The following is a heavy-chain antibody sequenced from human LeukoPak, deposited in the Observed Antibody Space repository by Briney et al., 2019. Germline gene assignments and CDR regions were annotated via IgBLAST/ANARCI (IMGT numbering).Heavy chain of an antibody. CDR1: GGTFSSYA. CDR2: IIPILGIA. J-gene: IGHJ3*02. CDR3: ARSILREEYSGSQGAFDI. D-gene: IGHD1-26*01. Sequence: GASVKVSCKASGGTFSSYAISWVRQAPGQGLEWMGRIIPILGIANYAQKFQGRVTITADKSTSTAYMELSSLRSEDTAVYYCARSILREEYSGSQGAFDIWGQGTMVTVSS. V-gene: IGHV1-69*04.